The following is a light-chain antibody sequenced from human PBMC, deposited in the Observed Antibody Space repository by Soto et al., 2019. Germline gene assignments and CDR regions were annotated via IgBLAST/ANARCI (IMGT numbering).Light chain of an antibody. CDR3: KQYGNSPIT. Sequence: EVVLTQSPGTLSLSRGERATLSCRASERIYSAYLGWYQQKPGQAPRLLIYGTYSRATGIQDRFSGSGSGTDFTLTISRLEPEDFAVYYCKQYGNSPITFGQGTRLENK. CDR1: ERIYSAY. V-gene: IGKV3-20*01. J-gene: IGKJ5*01. CDR2: GTY.